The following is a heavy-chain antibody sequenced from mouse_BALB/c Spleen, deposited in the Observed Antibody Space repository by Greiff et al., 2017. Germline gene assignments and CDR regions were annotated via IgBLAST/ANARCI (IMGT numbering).Heavy chain of an antibody. V-gene: IGHV5-17*02. D-gene: IGHD1-1*01. CDR1: GFTFSSFG. CDR2: ISSGSSTI. Sequence: EVMLVESGGGLVQPGGSRKLSCAASGFTFSSFGMHWVRQAPEKGLEWVAYISSGSSTIYYADTVKGRFTISRDNPKNTLFLQMTSLRSEDTAMYYCAREYYGSSYWYFDVWGAGTTVTVSS. J-gene: IGHJ1*01. CDR3: AREYYGSSYWYFDV.